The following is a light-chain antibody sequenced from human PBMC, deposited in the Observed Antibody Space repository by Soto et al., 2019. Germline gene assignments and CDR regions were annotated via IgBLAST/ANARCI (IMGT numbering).Light chain of an antibody. J-gene: IGLJ1*01. V-gene: IGLV2-14*01. CDR3: VSYTSIITFYV. CDR2: EVS. Sequence: QSALAQPASVSGSPGQSITISCTGTSSDIGGYNYVSWYQQHPGKAPKLIIFEVSDRPSGVSNRFSGSKSGNTASLTISGLQAEDEADYYCVSYTSIITFYVFGTGTKVTVL. CDR1: SSDIGGYNY.